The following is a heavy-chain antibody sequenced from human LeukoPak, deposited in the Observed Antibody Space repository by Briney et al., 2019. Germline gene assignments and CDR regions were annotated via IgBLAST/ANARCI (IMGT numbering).Heavy chain of an antibody. Sequence: AGGSLRLSCVASGLSIADFALHWVRQAPGKGLEWGSLISGDDVSTFYADSVKGRFSITRNNSKNSLYLEMNSLRTEDAAMYYCAKESVKFDYWGQGTLVAVSS. D-gene: IGHD4-11*01. J-gene: IGHJ4*02. CDR2: ISGDDVST. CDR3: AKESVKFDY. CDR1: GLSIADFA. V-gene: IGHV3-43*02.